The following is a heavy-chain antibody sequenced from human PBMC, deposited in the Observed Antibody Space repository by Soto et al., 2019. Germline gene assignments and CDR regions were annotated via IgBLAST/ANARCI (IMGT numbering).Heavy chain of an antibody. CDR1: GFTFSDFH. Sequence: GGSLRLSCAVSGFTFSDFHMTWIRQAPGKGLEWVASISRSSTSTKYADSVRGRFTISRDNAKNSLYLQVNSLTVEDTAVYYCARPGYVVVTAIDYWGQGTLVTVSS. CDR2: ISRSSTST. J-gene: IGHJ4*02. D-gene: IGHD2-21*02. V-gene: IGHV3-11*03. CDR3: ARPGYVVVTAIDY.